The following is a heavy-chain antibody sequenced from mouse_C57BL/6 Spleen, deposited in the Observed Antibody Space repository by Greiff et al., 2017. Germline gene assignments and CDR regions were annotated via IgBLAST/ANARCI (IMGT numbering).Heavy chain of an antibody. Sequence: VQLQQPGAELVKPGASVKLSCKASGYTFTSYWMHWVKQRPGRGLEWIGRIDPNSGGTKYNEKFKSKATLTVDKPSSTADMQLSSLTSEDSAVYYCARSVITTLVATRGFDYWGQGTTLTVSS. V-gene: IGHV1-72*01. CDR1: GYTFTSYW. CDR3: ARSVITTLVATRGFDY. D-gene: IGHD1-1*01. J-gene: IGHJ2*01. CDR2: IDPNSGGT.